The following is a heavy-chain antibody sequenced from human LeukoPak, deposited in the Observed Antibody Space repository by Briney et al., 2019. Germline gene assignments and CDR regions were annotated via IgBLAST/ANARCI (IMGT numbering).Heavy chain of an antibody. D-gene: IGHD2-15*01. CDR1: GYTFTSYG. CDR3: ARDGTPFVAEPNWFDP. J-gene: IGHJ5*02. V-gene: IGHV1-18*01. CDR2: ISAYNGNT. Sequence: ASVKVSCKASGYTFTSYGISWVRQAPGQGLEWMGWISAYNGNTNYAQKLQGRVTMTTDTSTSTAYMELRILRSDDTAVYYCARDGTPFVAEPNWFDPWGQGTLVTVSS.